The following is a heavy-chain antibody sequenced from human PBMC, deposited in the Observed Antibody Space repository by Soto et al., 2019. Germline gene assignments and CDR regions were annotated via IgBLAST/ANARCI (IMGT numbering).Heavy chain of an antibody. CDR2: ISGSGGST. J-gene: IGHJ4*02. Sequence: PGGSLRLSCAASGFTFSSYAMSWVRQAPGKGLEWVSAISGSGGSTYYADSVKGRFTISRDNSKNTLYLQMNSLRAEDTAVYYCVKTLQYSYGLPHWGQGTLVTVSS. V-gene: IGHV3-23*01. CDR3: VKTLQYSYGLPH. CDR1: GFTFSSYA. D-gene: IGHD5-18*01.